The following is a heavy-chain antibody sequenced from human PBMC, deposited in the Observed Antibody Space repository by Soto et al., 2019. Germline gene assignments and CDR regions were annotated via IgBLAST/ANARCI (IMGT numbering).Heavy chain of an antibody. CDR3: ARDSQELYVRENGFDP. CDR1: GYTFTSYY. V-gene: IGHV1-46*03. J-gene: IGHJ5*01. Sequence: QVQLVQSGAEVKKPGASVKVSCKASGYTFTSYYMHWVRQAPGQGLECMGIINPSGDSTSYAQKFQGRVTMTNDTPTRTVYMELSGLRAEDTAVYYCARDSQELYVRENGFDPWGQGTLGTVS. CDR2: INPSGDST. D-gene: IGHD3-10*01.